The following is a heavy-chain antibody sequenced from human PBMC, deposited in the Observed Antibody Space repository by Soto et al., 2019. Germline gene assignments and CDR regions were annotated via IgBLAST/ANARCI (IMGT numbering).Heavy chain of an antibody. CDR1: GFSFSISP. D-gene: IGHD7-27*01. J-gene: IGHJ4*02. Sequence: LRLSCAASGFSFSISPMHWVRQAPGKGPEWVALISYDGTNKFYADSVKGRFTISRDNSKSTLYLQVDSLRPEDAAVYYCARDPKTSGGQHWAFNYFDSWGRGTLVTVSS. CDR3: ARDPKTSGGQHWAFNYFDS. V-gene: IGHV3-30-3*01. CDR2: ISYDGTNK.